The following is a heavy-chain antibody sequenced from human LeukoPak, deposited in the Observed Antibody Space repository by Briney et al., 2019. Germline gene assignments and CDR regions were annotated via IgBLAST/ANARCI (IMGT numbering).Heavy chain of an antibody. V-gene: IGHV4-59*08. CDR2: IYYSGST. CDR1: GGSISSYY. J-gene: IGHJ6*02. CDR3: ARLGGSGSYYYYYYYGMDV. D-gene: IGHD3-10*01. Sequence: SETLSLTCTVSGGSISSYYWSWIRQPPGKGLEWIGYIYYSGSTNYNPSLKSRVTISVDTSKNQFSLKLNSVTAADTAVYYCARLGGSGSYYYYYYYGMDVWGQGTTVTVSS.